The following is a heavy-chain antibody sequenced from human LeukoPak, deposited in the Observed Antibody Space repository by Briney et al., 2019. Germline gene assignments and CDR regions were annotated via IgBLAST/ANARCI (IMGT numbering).Heavy chain of an antibody. D-gene: IGHD3-3*01. CDR1: GFTFSSYA. Sequence: GRSLRLARAAAGFTFSSYAMSWVRQAPRKGLEWVSGVSGSGGSTYYAGSVKGRFTISRDNSKNTLYLQMNSLRAEDTAVYYCAKGGFLEWLLFIFDYWGQGTLVTVSS. CDR3: AKGGFLEWLLFIFDY. V-gene: IGHV3-23*01. J-gene: IGHJ4*02. CDR2: VSGSGGST.